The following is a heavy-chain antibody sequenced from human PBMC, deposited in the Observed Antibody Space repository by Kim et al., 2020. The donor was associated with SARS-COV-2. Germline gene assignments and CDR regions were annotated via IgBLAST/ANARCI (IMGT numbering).Heavy chain of an antibody. Sequence: SETLSLTCTVSGYSISSGYYWVWMRQPPGKGLAWIASIYHTGVTYFNPSLKSRATIAVDPSKNELSLKVTSVTAADTAVYYCVRGPTWYSHYWGQGTLVT. CDR1: GYSISSGYY. CDR2: IYHTGVT. CDR3: VRGPTWYSHY. V-gene: IGHV4-38-2*02. J-gene: IGHJ1*01.